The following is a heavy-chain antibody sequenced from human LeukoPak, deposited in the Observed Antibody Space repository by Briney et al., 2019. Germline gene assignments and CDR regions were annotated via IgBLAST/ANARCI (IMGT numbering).Heavy chain of an antibody. CDR3: AKDSYYHYSSGSHFDY. CDR2: ISYDGSNK. J-gene: IGHJ4*02. Sequence: GGSLRLSCAASGFTFSSYAMHWVRQAPGKGLEWVAVISYDGSNKYYADSVKGRFTISRDTSKNTLYLQMNSLRAEDTAVYYCAKDSYYHYSSGSHFDYWGQGTLVTVSS. V-gene: IGHV3-30*04. CDR1: GFTFSSYA. D-gene: IGHD3-22*01.